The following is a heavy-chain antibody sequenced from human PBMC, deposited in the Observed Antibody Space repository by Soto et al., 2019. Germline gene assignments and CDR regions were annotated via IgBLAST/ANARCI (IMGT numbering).Heavy chain of an antibody. V-gene: IGHV4-39*01. CDR1: GGSISSSSYY. D-gene: IGHD3-10*01. CDR3: ARGRFGDGSGSYNLFDP. CDR2: INYSGST. J-gene: IGHJ5*02. Sequence: SETLSLTCTVSGGSISSSSYYWGWIRQPPGKGLEWIGRINYSGSTYYNPSLKSRVTISVDTSKNQFSLKLSSVTAADTAVYYCARGRFGDGSGSYNLFDPWGPVKLVTVSS.